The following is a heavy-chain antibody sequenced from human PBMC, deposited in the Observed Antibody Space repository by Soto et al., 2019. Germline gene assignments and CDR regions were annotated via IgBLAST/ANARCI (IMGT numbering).Heavy chain of an antibody. V-gene: IGHV3-30*18. CDR3: AKDRNWDYEGYFDY. CDR1: GFTFSSYG. CDR2: ISYDGSNK. Sequence: QVQLVESGGGVVQPGRSLRLSCAASGFTFSSYGMHWVRQAPGKGLEWVAVISYDGSNKYYADSVKGRFTISRDNSKNTLYLKMNSLRAEDTAVYYCAKDRNWDYEGYFDYWGQGTLVTVSS. J-gene: IGHJ4*02. D-gene: IGHD1-7*01.